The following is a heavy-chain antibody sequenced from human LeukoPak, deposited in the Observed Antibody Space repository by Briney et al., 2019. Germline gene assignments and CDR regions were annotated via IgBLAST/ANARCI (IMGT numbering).Heavy chain of an antibody. Sequence: PGGSLRVSCAASGFTFSTYGMHWVRQAPGKGLEWVAFLRYDGSNQYYADSVKGRFTISRDNSKNTLYLQMDSLRAEDTAVYYCAKDRLQSNYYYMDVWGKGTTVTVSS. CDR3: AKDRLQSNYYYMDV. V-gene: IGHV3-30*02. D-gene: IGHD4-11*01. CDR1: GFTFSTYG. J-gene: IGHJ6*03. CDR2: LRYDGSNQ.